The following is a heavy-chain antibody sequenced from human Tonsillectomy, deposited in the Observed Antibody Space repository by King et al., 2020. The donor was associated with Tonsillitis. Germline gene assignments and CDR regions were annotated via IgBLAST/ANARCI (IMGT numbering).Heavy chain of an antibody. Sequence: QLVQSGTEVKKPGASVKVSCKASGYTFTNYYMHWVRQAPGQGLEWIGIINPSDGDTSYAQKFQGRVTMTRDKSKSTVYMELSSLRSEDTAMYYCAKIGENLSDGYPTWLDPWGQGTLVTVSS. CDR2: INPSDGDT. CDR3: AKIGENLSDGYPTWLDP. CDR1: GYTFTNYY. V-gene: IGHV1-46*01. J-gene: IGHJ5*02. D-gene: IGHD3-16*01.